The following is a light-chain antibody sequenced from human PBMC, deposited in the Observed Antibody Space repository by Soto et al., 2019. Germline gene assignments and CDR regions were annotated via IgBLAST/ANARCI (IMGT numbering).Light chain of an antibody. V-gene: IGLV2-14*01. J-gene: IGLJ1*01. CDR2: DVT. Sequence: QSVLTQPASVSGSPGQSITISCTGTSSDVGGSNYVSWYQQHPDKAPKLLIYDVTYRPSGVSSRFSGSKSGNTASLTISGLQAEDEADYYCSSYSSGSTLYVFGTGTKVTVL. CDR1: SSDVGGSNY. CDR3: SSYSSGSTLYV.